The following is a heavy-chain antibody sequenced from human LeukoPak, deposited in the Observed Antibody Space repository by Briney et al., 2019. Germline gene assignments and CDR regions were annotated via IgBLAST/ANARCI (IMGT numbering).Heavy chain of an antibody. CDR1: GFTFSDYY. CDR2: ISGSGGST. CDR3: VGVVVPAAY. Sequence: PGGSLRLSCAASGFTFSDYYMSWIRQAPGKGLEWVSAISGSGGSTYYADSVKGRFTISRDNSKNTLYLQMNSLRAEDTAVYYCVGVVVPAAYWGQGTLVTVSS. D-gene: IGHD2-2*01. V-gene: IGHV3-23*01. J-gene: IGHJ4*02.